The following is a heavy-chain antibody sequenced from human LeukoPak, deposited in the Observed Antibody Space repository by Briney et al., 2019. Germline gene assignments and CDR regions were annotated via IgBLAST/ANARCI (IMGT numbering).Heavy chain of an antibody. V-gene: IGHV3-23*01. CDR3: AKDREVAGWNNWFDP. Sequence: PRGSLRLSCAASGFTFSSYAMSWVRQAPGKGLEWVSAISGSGGSTYYADSVKGRFTISRDNSKNTLYLQMNSLRAEDTAVYYCAKDREVAGWNNWFDPWGQGTLVTVSS. CDR1: GFTFSSYA. J-gene: IGHJ5*02. CDR2: ISGSGGST. D-gene: IGHD6-19*01.